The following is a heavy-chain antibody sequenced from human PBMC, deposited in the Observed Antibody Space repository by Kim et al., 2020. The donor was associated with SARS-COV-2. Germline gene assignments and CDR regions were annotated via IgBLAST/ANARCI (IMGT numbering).Heavy chain of an antibody. CDR1: GFPFTSYY. CDR2: INPGGGCL. CDR3: VREFHGGYFYY. D-gene: IGHD6-13*01. Sequence: ASVKVSCKTSGFPFTSYYLHWARRAPGQGLEWMGIINPGGGCLEYAQRFQGRVTMTWDTSTSTVYMDLSSLRSEDTAVYYCVREFHGGYFYYWGKGPLVTVSS. J-gene: IGHJ4*02. V-gene: IGHV1-46*01.